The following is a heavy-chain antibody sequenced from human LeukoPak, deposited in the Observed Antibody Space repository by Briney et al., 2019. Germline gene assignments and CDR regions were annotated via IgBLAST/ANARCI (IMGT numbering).Heavy chain of an antibody. V-gene: IGHV3-30*18. CDR1: GFTFDNYG. J-gene: IGHJ6*03. Sequence: GGSRRLSCAASGFTFDNYGMHWVRQAPGKGLEWVAIISYDGSDKYYADSVKGRFTISRDNSKNTLYLQMNSLRAEDTAVYYCAKGGYYYDSSGYYGYYYYYMDVWGKGTTVTISS. CDR2: ISYDGSDK. CDR3: AKGGYYYDSSGYYGYYYYYMDV. D-gene: IGHD3-22*01.